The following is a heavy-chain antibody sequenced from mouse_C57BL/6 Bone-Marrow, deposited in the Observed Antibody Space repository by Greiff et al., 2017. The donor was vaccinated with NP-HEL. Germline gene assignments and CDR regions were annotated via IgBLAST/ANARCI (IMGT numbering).Heavy chain of an antibody. Sequence: VQLQQSGPELVKPGASVKISCKASGYSFTGYYMHWVKQSHGNILDWIGYIYPYNGVSSYNRKFKGKATLTVDKSSSTAYMELRSLTSEDSAVYYCAKSYYDYDAWFAYWGQGTLVTVSA. CDR2: IYPYNGVS. J-gene: IGHJ3*01. CDR1: GYSFTGYY. CDR3: AKSYYDYDAWFAY. V-gene: IGHV1-31*01. D-gene: IGHD2-4*01.